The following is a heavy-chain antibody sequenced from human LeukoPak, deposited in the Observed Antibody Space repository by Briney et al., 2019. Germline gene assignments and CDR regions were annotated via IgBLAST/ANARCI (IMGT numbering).Heavy chain of an antibody. J-gene: IGHJ5*02. CDR2: INPNSGGT. Sequence: ASVKVSCKASGYTFTTQYIHWVRQAPGQGLEWMGWINPNSGGTNYAQKFLGRVTMTRDTFISTAYMDLSRLKSDDTAVYYCARGWGYDSRGQNWLDPWGQGTLVIVS. D-gene: IGHD3-22*01. V-gene: IGHV1-2*02. CDR3: ARGWGYDSRGQNWLDP. CDR1: GYTFTTQY.